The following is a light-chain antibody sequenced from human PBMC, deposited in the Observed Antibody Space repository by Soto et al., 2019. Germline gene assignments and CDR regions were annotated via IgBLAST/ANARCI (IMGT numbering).Light chain of an antibody. CDR2: GAT. CDR1: QSTSSSY. V-gene: IGKV3-20*01. J-gene: IGKJ1*01. CDR3: QQFGTSPKT. Sequence: EIELTQSPGTLSLSPGERATLSCRASQSTSSSYLAWYQQKPGQAPRLLIYGATSRATGIPDRFSGSGSGTDFTLTISRLEPEDFAVYYCQQFGTSPKTFGQGTKVDIK.